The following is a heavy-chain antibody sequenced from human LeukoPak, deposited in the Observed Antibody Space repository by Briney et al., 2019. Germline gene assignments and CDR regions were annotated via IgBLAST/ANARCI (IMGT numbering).Heavy chain of an antibody. D-gene: IGHD6-19*01. CDR2: IYYSGNT. CDR1: GGSISSYY. Sequence: PSETLSLTCSVSGGSISSYYWIWLRHPPGKGLEGIGYIYYSGNTNYNPSLKSRVTISVDTSKNQFSLKLSSVTAADTAVYYCAGPRREYSSGWYYFDYWGQGTLVTVCS. V-gene: IGHV4-59*08. J-gene: IGHJ4*02. CDR3: AGPRREYSSGWYYFDY.